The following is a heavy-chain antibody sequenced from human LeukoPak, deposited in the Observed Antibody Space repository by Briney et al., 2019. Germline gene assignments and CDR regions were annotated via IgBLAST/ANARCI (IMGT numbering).Heavy chain of an antibody. Sequence: PSETLSLTCTVSGGSISSSSSYWGWIRQPPGKGLEWTGSIYYSGSTYYNPSLKSRVTISVDTPKNQFSLKLSSVTAADTAVYYCARPNRLLGLFDYWGQGTLVTVSS. CDR2: IYYSGST. CDR3: ARPNRLLGLFDY. V-gene: IGHV4-39*01. CDR1: GGSISSSSSY. J-gene: IGHJ4*02. D-gene: IGHD6-25*01.